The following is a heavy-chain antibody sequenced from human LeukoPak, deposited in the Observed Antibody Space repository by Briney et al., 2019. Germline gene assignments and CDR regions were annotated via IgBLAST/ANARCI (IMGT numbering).Heavy chain of an antibody. CDR2: IIPILGIA. D-gene: IGHD4-11*01. J-gene: IGHJ5*02. CDR3: ARSSNYDDWFDP. V-gene: IGHV1-69*02. CDR1: GGTFSSYT. Sequence: GASVKVSCKASGGTFSSYTISWVRQAPGQGLEWMGRIIPILGIANYAQKFQGRVTITADKSTSTAYMELSSLRSEDTAVYYCARSSNYDDWFDPWGQGTLVTLSS.